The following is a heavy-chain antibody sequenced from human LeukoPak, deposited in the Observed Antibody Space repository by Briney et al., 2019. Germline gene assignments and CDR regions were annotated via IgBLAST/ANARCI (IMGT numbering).Heavy chain of an antibody. J-gene: IGHJ6*03. Sequence: PGGSLRLSCAASGFTVSTNYMSWVRQAPGKGLEWVSVIYSDGRTYYADSVKGRFTISRDNSKNTLYLQMNSLRAKDTAVYYCAKGGLYDILTGGYYYYYMDVWGKGTTVTISS. CDR3: AKGGLYDILTGGYYYYYMDV. D-gene: IGHD3-9*01. V-gene: IGHV3-66*01. CDR1: GFTVSTNY. CDR2: IYSDGRT.